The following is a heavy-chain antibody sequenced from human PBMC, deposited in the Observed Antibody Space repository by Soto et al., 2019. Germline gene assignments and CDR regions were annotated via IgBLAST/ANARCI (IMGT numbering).Heavy chain of an antibody. CDR1: GGSFRGYF. Sequence: PSETLSLTCAVSGGSFRGYFWSWIRQSPAKGLEWIGEINDSGNTYYNPSFKSRLTISVDTSTSQISSRLTSVTAADSAVYYCQGGDFWGQGTRVTVSS. V-gene: IGHV4-34*01. D-gene: IGHD3-16*01. CDR3: QGGDF. J-gene: IGHJ4*02. CDR2: INDSGNT.